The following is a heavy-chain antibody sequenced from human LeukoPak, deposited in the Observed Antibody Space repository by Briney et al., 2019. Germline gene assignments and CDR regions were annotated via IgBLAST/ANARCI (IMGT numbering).Heavy chain of an antibody. CDR3: ASLWGSKQVATEG. Sequence: ASVKVSCKASGGTFSSYAISWVRQAPGQGLEWMGGIIPIFGTANYAQKFQGRVTITADESTSTAYMELSSLRPEDTAVYYCASLWGSKQVATEGWGQGTLVTVSS. J-gene: IGHJ4*02. CDR1: GGTFSSYA. CDR2: IIPIFGTA. D-gene: IGHD5-12*01. V-gene: IGHV1-69*01.